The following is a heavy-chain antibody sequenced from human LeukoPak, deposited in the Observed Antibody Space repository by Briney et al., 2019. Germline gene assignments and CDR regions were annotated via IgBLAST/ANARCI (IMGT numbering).Heavy chain of an antibody. J-gene: IGHJ4*02. D-gene: IGHD1-26*01. Sequence: GGSLRLSCAASGFTFSRCWMHWVRQAPGKGLVWVSCIKSDGSSTSIADSAKGRFTISRDNAKNTVYLQMNSLRAEDTAVYYCVRDNRSYNFDYWGQGTLVTVSS. CDR2: IKSDGSST. CDR3: VRDNRSYNFDY. CDR1: GFTFSRCW. V-gene: IGHV3-74*01.